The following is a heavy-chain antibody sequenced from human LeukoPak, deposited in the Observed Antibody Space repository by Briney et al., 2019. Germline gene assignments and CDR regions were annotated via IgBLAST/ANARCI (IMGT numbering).Heavy chain of an antibody. J-gene: IGHJ4*02. Sequence: SVKVSCKASGGTFSSYAISWVRQAPGQGLEWMGRIIPILGIANYAQKFQGRVTITADKSTSTAYMELSSLRSEDTAVYYCARDQRNYEGASFDYWGQGTLVTVSS. V-gene: IGHV1-69*04. D-gene: IGHD4-11*01. CDR1: GGTFSSYA. CDR3: ARDQRNYEGASFDY. CDR2: IIPILGIA.